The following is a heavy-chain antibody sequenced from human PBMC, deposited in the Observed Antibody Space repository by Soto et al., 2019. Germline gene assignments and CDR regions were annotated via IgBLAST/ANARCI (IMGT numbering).Heavy chain of an antibody. Sequence: DVQLVESGGGLVKPGGSLRLSCAASGFNFITFSMNWVRQAPGKGLEWVSSISASSSSIYYAESVKGRPTVSSDNAKNSLYLQMNSLTAEDTALYYCVRDAYNRDAFDIWGQGTTVTVSS. D-gene: IGHD1-20*01. CDR3: VRDAYNRDAFDI. CDR2: ISASSSSI. J-gene: IGHJ3*02. CDR1: GFNFITFS. V-gene: IGHV3-21*01.